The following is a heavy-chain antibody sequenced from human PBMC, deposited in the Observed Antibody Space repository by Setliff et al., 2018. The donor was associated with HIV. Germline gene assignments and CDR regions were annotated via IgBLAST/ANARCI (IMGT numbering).Heavy chain of an antibody. J-gene: IGHJ4*02. CDR1: GGSISSSSYY. CDR3: ARDRGYSYAFFDY. V-gene: IGHV4-39*07. CDR2: IYYSGST. Sequence: SETLSLTCTVSGGSISSSSYYWGWIRQPPGKGLEWIGSIYYSGSTNYNPSLKSRVTISVDTSKNQFSLKLSSVTAADTAVYYCARDRGYSYAFFDYWGQGTLVTVSS. D-gene: IGHD5-18*01.